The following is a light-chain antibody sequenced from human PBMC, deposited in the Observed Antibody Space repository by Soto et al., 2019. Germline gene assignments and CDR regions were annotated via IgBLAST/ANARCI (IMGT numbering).Light chain of an antibody. V-gene: IGLV1-47*02. CDR2: SYN. J-gene: IGLJ3*02. CDR3: ATWDDSLSGWV. Sequence: QSVLTQPPSASGTPGQRVVMSCSGSYSNVGSNFVYWYQHLPGTTPKLLVFSYNQRPSGVPDRFSGSKSGSSASLAISGLRSEDEADYYCATWDDSLSGWVFGGGTKVTVL. CDR1: YSNVGSNF.